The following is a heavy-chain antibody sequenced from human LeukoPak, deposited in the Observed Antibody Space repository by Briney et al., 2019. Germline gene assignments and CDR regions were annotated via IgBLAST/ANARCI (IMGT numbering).Heavy chain of an antibody. CDR3: ARALHSSGWSYYFDY. D-gene: IGHD6-19*01. V-gene: IGHV1-46*01. CDR2: INPSGGST. CDR1: GYTFTSYY. J-gene: IGHJ4*02. Sequence: GASVTVSCTASGYTFTSYYMHWVRQAPGQGLEWMGIINPSGGSTSYAQKFQGRVTMTRDTSTSTVYMELSSLRSEDTVVYYCARALHSSGWSYYFDYWGQGTLVTVSS.